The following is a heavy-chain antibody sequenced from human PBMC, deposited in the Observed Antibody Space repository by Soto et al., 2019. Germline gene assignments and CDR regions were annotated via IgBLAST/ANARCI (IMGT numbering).Heavy chain of an antibody. CDR3: AREGGSTYHYGMDV. V-gene: IGHV4-59*01. Sequence: SETLSVTCTVSGGPISSFSWSWIRQPPGKGLEWIGYLYSSGSTNYNPSLKSRVTISVDTSKTRFPLKLSSVTAPDTAVYYCAREGGSTYHYGMDVWGHGTTVTVSS. CDR2: LYSSGST. CDR1: GGPISSFS. J-gene: IGHJ6*02. D-gene: IGHD1-26*01.